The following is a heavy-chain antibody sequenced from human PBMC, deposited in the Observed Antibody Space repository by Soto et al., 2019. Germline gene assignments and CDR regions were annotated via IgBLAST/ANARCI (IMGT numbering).Heavy chain of an antibody. V-gene: IGHV1-18*01. CDR1: GYTFTSYG. CDR3: ASTLLGCSSTSCYWAY. D-gene: IGHD2-2*01. Sequence: ASVKVSCKASGYTFTSYGISWVRQAPGRGLEWMGWISAYNGNTNYAQKLQGRVTMTTDTSTSTAYMELRSLRSDDTAVYYCASTLLGCSSTSCYWAYWGQGTLVTVSS. CDR2: ISAYNGNT. J-gene: IGHJ4*02.